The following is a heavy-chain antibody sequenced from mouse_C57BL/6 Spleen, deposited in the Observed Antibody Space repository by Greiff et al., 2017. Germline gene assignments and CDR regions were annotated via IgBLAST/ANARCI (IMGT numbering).Heavy chain of an antibody. V-gene: IGHV5-4*01. J-gene: IGHJ2*01. D-gene: IGHD2-3*01. Sequence: EVKVVESGGGLVKPGGSLKLSCAASGFTFSSYAMSWVRQTPEKRLEWVATISDGGSYTYYPDNVKGRFTISRDNAKNNLYLQMSHLKSEDTAMYYCAREEDGYFFDYWGQGTTLTVSS. CDR2: ISDGGSYT. CDR1: GFTFSSYA. CDR3: AREEDGYFFDY.